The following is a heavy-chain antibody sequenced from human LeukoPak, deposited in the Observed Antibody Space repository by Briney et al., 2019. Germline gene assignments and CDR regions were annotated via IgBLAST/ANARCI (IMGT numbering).Heavy chain of an antibody. D-gene: IGHD3-16*02. CDR1: GYTFSDYA. CDR2: IDTDNGNT. J-gene: IGHJ4*02. CDR3: ARDRRGGGELSPPDY. V-gene: IGHV1-3*04. Sequence: GASVKVSRKASGYTFSDYAFHWVRQAPGQRLEWMGWIDTDNGNTKYSQNFQGRVTLIRDTSATTAYMELSSLRSEDTAVYYCARDRRGGGELSPPDYWGQGTLVTVSS.